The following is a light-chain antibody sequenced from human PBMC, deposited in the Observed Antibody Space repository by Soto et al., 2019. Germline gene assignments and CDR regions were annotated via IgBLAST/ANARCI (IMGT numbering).Light chain of an antibody. Sequence: QSALTQPRSVSGSPGQSVTISCTGSSSDVGGYNSVSWYQQHPGKAPKLMIYDVSKRPSGVPDRFSGSKSGNAASLTISGLQAEDEADFYCCSYAGSNTWLFGGGTKLTVL. CDR2: DVS. V-gene: IGLV2-11*01. CDR1: SSDVGGYNS. CDR3: CSYAGSNTWL. J-gene: IGLJ2*01.